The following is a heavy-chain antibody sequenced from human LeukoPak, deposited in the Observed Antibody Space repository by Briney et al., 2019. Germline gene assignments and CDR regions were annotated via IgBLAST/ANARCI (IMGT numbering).Heavy chain of an antibody. D-gene: IGHD2-15*01. CDR1: GYSFSSYW. Sequence: LGESLKISCKGSGYSFSSYWIGWVRQMPGKGLEWMGIIYPADSDTRYSPSFQGQVTISADKSISTAYLQWSSLKASDTAMYYCARPAGYCSGGSCYPGYWGQGTLVTASS. V-gene: IGHV5-51*01. CDR2: IYPADSDT. J-gene: IGHJ4*02. CDR3: ARPAGYCSGGSCYPGY.